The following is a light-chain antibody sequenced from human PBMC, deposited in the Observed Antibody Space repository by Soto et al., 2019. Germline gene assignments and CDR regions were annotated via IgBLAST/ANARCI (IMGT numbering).Light chain of an antibody. Sequence: QSALTQPPSASGSPEQSVTISCTGTSSDVGAYDYVSWYQQHPGKAPKLMIYEVSQRPSGVPDRFSGSKSGNTASLTISGLQAEDEGVYYCSSFAGINNLLFGGGTKLTVL. J-gene: IGLJ2*01. CDR1: SSDVGAYDY. CDR2: EVS. V-gene: IGLV2-8*01. CDR3: SSFAGINNLL.